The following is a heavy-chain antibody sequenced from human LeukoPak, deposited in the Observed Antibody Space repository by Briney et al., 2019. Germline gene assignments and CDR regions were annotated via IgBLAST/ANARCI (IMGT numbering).Heavy chain of an antibody. CDR1: GYTFTSYY. D-gene: IGHD3-16*02. CDR3: ARSRFGGVIVDY. V-gene: IGHV1-46*01. CDR2: INPSGGST. Sequence: GASVTVSCKASGYTFTSYYMHWVRQAPGQGLEWMGIINPSGGSTSYAQKSQGRVTMTRDTSTSTVYMELSSLRSEDTAVYYCARSRFGGVIVDYWGQGTLVTVSS. J-gene: IGHJ4*02.